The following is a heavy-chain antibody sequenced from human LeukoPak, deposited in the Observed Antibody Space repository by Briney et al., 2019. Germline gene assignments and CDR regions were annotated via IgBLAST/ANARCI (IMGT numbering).Heavy chain of an antibody. V-gene: IGHV3-48*04. CDR3: ARAAGWFDP. Sequence: GGSLRLSCAASGFTFSSYAMSWVRQAPGKGLEWVSYISSSSNNIHYANSVRGRFTISRDNAKNSVYLQMNSLRAEDTAIYYCARAAGWFDPWGQETLVTVSS. CDR2: ISSSSNNI. J-gene: IGHJ5*02. CDR1: GFTFSSYA.